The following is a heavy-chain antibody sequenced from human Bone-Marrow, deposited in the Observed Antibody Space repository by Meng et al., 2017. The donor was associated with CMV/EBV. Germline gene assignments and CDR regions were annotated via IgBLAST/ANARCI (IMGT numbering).Heavy chain of an antibody. V-gene: IGHV4-34*01. D-gene: IGHD4-11*01. Sequence: SETLSLTCAVYGESFSGYYWSWIRQPPGKGLEWIGEINHSGSTNYNPSLKSRVTISVDTSKNQFSLKLSSVTAADTAVYYCVRGSNLRSDAFDIWGQGTRVTVSS. J-gene: IGHJ3*02. CDR3: VRGSNLRSDAFDI. CDR2: INHSGST. CDR1: GESFSGYY.